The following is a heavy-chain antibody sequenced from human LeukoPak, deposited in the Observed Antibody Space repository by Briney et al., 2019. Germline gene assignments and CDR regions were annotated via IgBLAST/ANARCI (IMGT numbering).Heavy chain of an antibody. D-gene: IGHD6-6*01. CDR1: GGTFSSYA. Sequence: GASVKVSXKASGGTFSSYAISWVRQAPGQGLEWMGRIIPIFGTANYAQKFQGRVTITTDESTSTAYMELSSLRSEDTAVYYCARWLVRGSRSSYFDYWGQGTLVTVSS. V-gene: IGHV1-69*05. CDR3: ARWLVRGSRSSYFDY. CDR2: IIPIFGTA. J-gene: IGHJ4*02.